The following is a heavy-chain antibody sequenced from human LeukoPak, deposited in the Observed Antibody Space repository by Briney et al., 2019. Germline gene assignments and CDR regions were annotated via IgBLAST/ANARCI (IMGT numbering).Heavy chain of an antibody. CDR2: VSGGGGGT. CDR1: GFTFNRCW. Sequence: GGSLRLSCVVSGFTFNRCWMNWVRQAPGKGLEWVSTVSGGGGGTYYADSVKGRFTISRDNSKNTLYLQMNSLRAEDTAVYYCAREGYSSSWYYFDYWGQGTLVTVSS. V-gene: IGHV3-23*01. D-gene: IGHD6-13*01. CDR3: AREGYSSSWYYFDY. J-gene: IGHJ4*02.